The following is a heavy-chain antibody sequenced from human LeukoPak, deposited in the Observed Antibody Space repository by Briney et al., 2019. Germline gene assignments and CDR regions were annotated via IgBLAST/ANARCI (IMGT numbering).Heavy chain of an antibody. Sequence: SETLSLTCAVYGGSFSGYYWSWIRQPPGKGLEWIGEINHSGSTNYNPSLKSRVTISVDTSKNQFSLKLSSVTAADTAVYYCAGDNCSGGSCYPGDFDYWGQGTLVTVSS. CDR2: INHSGST. V-gene: IGHV4-34*01. D-gene: IGHD2-15*01. CDR1: GGSFSGYY. CDR3: AGDNCSGGSCYPGDFDY. J-gene: IGHJ4*02.